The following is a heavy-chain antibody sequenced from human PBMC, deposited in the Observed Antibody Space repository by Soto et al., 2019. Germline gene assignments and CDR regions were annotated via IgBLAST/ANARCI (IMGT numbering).Heavy chain of an antibody. V-gene: IGHV1-8*01. Sequence: ASVKVSCKASGYTFTSYDINWVRQATGQGLEWMGWMNPNSGNTGYAQKIQGRVTMTRNTSISTAYMELSSLRSEDTAVYYFARMVRGCSGFSCYFAILRHLHSFPRLLRYGVWG. D-gene: IGHD2-15*01. CDR2: MNPNSGNT. CDR3: ARMVRGCSGFSCYFAILRHLHSFPRLLRYGV. CDR1: GYTFTSYD. J-gene: IGHJ3*01.